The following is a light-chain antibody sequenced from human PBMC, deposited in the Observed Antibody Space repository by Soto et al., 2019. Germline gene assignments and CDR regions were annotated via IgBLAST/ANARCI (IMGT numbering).Light chain of an antibody. V-gene: IGKV3-15*01. CDR1: QSVANN. CDR2: GAS. J-gene: IGKJ1*01. CDR3: QQYNDWPRT. Sequence: EIVMTQSPVTRSLSPGDRATLSGRGSQSVANNLAWFQQRPGQAPRLLVYGASATATGIPARFSGSGSGTEFTLTISSLQSEDFAVYYCQQYNDWPRTFGQGTKVEIK.